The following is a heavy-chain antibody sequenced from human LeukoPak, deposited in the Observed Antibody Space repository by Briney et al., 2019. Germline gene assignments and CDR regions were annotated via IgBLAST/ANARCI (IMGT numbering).Heavy chain of an antibody. D-gene: IGHD3-22*01. CDR2: LYYTGRT. J-gene: IGHJ1*01. CDR3: ARRRYYDGSGYLE. V-gene: IGHV4-39*01. CDR1: GDSISRSDSY. Sequence: PSETLSLTCSVSGDSISRSDSYWDWIRQPPGKGLEWIGTLYYTGRTYYRPSLKSRLTMSVDTSNNQFSLNLRSVTAADTAVYYCARRRYYDGSGYLEWGQGTLLSVSS.